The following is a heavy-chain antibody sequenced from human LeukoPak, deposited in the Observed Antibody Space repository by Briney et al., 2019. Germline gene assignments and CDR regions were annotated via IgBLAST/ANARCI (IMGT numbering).Heavy chain of an antibody. CDR2: IYYSGST. J-gene: IGHJ6*03. CDR1: GGSINSYY. V-gene: IGHV4-59*12. CDR3: RGGSPYYYYYYMDV. Sequence: SETLSLTCTVSGGSINSYYWSWIRQPPGKGLEWVGYIYYSGSTNYKPSLKRRVTISVDTSKNQFSLKVSSVTAADTAVYYCRGGSPYYYYYYMDVWGKGTTVTVSS. D-gene: IGHD3-3*01.